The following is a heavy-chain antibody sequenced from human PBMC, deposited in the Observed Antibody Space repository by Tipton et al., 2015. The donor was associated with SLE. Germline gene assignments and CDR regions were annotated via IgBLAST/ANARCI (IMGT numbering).Heavy chain of an antibody. CDR1: GFTFSSYE. D-gene: IGHD6-13*01. CDR3: ARALVIAAAGTIDY. J-gene: IGHJ4*02. CDR2: ISSSGSTI. Sequence: GSLRLSCAASGFTFSSYEMNWVRQAPGKGLEWVSYISSSGSTIYYADSVKGRFTISRDNAKNSLYLQMNSLRAEDTAVYYCARALVIAAAGTIDYWGQGTLVTVSS. V-gene: IGHV3-48*03.